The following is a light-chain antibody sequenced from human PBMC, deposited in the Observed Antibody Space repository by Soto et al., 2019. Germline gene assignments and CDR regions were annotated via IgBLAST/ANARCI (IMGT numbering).Light chain of an antibody. Sequence: AIRMTQSPSSFSASTGDRVTITCRASQDISSYLAWYQQKPGKAPKLLIYAASTLQSGVPSRFSGSGSGTEFTLTISCLQSEDFATYYCQQYYSYPYTFGQGTKLEIK. CDR2: AAS. V-gene: IGKV1-8*01. J-gene: IGKJ2*01. CDR3: QQYYSYPYT. CDR1: QDISSY.